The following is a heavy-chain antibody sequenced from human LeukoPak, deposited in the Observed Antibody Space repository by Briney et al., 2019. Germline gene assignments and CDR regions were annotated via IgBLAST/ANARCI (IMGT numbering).Heavy chain of an antibody. J-gene: IGHJ4*02. CDR1: GGSISSYY. CDR2: IYYTGSA. CDR3: ARQRVNKWNNLWSFDY. D-gene: IGHD1/OR15-1a*01. Sequence: PSETLSLTCTVSGGSISSYYWSWIRQPPGKGLEWIGYIYYTGSANYNPSLKSRVTISLDTSKNQFSLKLSSMTAADTAVYYCARQRVNKWNNLWSFDYWGQGTLVTVSS. V-gene: IGHV4-59*08.